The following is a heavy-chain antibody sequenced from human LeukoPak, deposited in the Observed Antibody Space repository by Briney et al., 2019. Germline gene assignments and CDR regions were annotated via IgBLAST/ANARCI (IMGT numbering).Heavy chain of an antibody. Sequence: GGSLRLSCAASGFTFSSYSMTWVRQAPGKGLEWVSYISSSSSTIYYADSVKGRFTISRDNAKNSLYLQMNSLRDEDTAVYYCASGITGVFDYWGQGTLVTVSS. CDR3: ASGITGVFDY. J-gene: IGHJ4*02. CDR2: ISSSSSTI. V-gene: IGHV3-48*02. CDR1: GFTFSSYS. D-gene: IGHD1-20*01.